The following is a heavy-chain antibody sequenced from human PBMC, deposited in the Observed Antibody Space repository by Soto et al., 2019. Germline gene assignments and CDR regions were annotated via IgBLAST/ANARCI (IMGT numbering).Heavy chain of an antibody. D-gene: IGHD5-12*01. V-gene: IGHV3-30*04. CDR1: GFTFSTYA. CDR2: ISYDGSNK. CDR3: AKDSGYGASHYYYYGMDV. Sequence: LRLSCAASGFTFSTYAMHWVRQAPGKGLEWVAVISYDGSNKHYADSVKGRFTISRDNSKNTLYLQMNSLRAEDTAVYYCAKDSGYGASHYYYYGMDVWGQGTTVTVS. J-gene: IGHJ6*02.